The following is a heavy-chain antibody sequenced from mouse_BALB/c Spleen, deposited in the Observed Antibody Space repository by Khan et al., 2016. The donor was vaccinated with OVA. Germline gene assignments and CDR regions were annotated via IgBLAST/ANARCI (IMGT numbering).Heavy chain of an antibody. J-gene: IGHJ3*01. D-gene: IGHD2-2*01. Sequence: QLQESGPDLVKPSQSLSLTCTVTGYSITSGYSWHWIWQFPGNKLEWMGYIHYSGSTNYNPSLKRRFSFSLDTSTNPFFLQLNSVTTEDTATFYCGRRDGYDGEMDYWGQGTLVTVSA. CDR3: GRRDGYDGEMDY. CDR2: IHYSGST. V-gene: IGHV3-1*02. CDR1: GYSITSGYS.